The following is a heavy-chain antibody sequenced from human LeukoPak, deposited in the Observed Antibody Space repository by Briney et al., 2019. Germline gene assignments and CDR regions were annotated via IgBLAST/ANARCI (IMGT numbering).Heavy chain of an antibody. CDR2: ISGSGGST. CDR1: GFTFSSYA. CDR3: AKKIEIGYYYYGMDV. D-gene: IGHD2-21*01. V-gene: IGHV3-23*01. J-gene: IGHJ6*02. Sequence: GGSLRLSCAASGFTFSSYAMSWVRKAPGKGLEWVSAISGSGGSTYYADSVKGRFTISRDNSKNTLYLQMNSLRAEDTAVYYCAKKIEIGYYYYGMDVWGQGTTVTVS.